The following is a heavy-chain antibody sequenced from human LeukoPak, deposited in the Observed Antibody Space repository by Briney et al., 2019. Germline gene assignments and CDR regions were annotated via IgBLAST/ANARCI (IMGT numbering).Heavy chain of an antibody. D-gene: IGHD6-6*01. CDR2: INPNSGGT. CDR1: GYTFTGYY. Sequence: GASVKVSCKASGYTFTGYYMHWVRQAPGQGLEWMGWINPNSGGTNYAQKFQGRVTMTRDTSISTAYMELSRLRSDDTAVYYCARAQEPYSSSSFDYWGQGTLVTVSS. J-gene: IGHJ4*02. CDR3: ARAQEPYSSSSFDY. V-gene: IGHV1-2*02.